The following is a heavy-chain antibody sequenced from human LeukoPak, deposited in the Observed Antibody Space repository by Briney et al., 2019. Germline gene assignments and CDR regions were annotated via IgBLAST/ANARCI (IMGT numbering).Heavy chain of an antibody. J-gene: IGHJ4*02. CDR3: ARDPGVIIKGHFDY. V-gene: IGHV3-33*01. CDR1: GFTFSSYG. D-gene: IGHD3-10*01. Sequence: QTGGSLRLSCAASGFTFSSYGMHWVRQAPGKGLEWVAVIWYDGSNKYYADSVKGRFTISRDNSKNTLYLQMNSLRAEDTAVYYCARDPGVIIKGHFDYWGQGTLVTVSS. CDR2: IWYDGSNK.